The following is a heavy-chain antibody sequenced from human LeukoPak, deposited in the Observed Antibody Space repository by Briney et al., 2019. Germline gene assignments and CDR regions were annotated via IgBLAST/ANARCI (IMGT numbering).Heavy chain of an antibody. V-gene: IGHV1-8*03. Sequence: GASVKVSCKASGYTFTSYDINWVRQATGQGLEWMGWMNPNSGNTGYAQKFQGRVTITRNTSISTAYMELSSLRSEDTAVYYCARGSVVPAAKVAFDIWGQGTMATVSS. J-gene: IGHJ3*02. CDR3: ARGSVVPAAKVAFDI. D-gene: IGHD2-2*01. CDR1: GYTFTSYD. CDR2: MNPNSGNT.